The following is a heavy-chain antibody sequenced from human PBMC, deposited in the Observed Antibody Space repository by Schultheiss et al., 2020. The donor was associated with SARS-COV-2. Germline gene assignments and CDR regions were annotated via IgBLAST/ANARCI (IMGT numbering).Heavy chain of an antibody. Sequence: GGSLRLSCAASGFTFSSYSMNWVRQAPGKGLEWVSSISSSSSYIYYADSVKGRFTISRDNAKNSLYLQMNSLRAEDTAVYYCAKDHWDWDWFDPWGQGTLVTVSS. CDR1: GFTFSSYS. J-gene: IGHJ5*02. CDR2: ISSSSSYI. CDR3: AKDHWDWDWFDP. D-gene: IGHD1-26*01. V-gene: IGHV3-21*04.